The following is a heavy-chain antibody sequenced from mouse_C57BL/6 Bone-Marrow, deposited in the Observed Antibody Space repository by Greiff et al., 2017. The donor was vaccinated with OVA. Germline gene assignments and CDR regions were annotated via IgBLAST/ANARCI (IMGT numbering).Heavy chain of an antibody. CDR3: ARYDGYYVPYFDV. D-gene: IGHD2-3*01. J-gene: IGHJ1*03. CDR1: GYTFTSYW. V-gene: IGHV1-69*01. Sequence: QVQLQQPGAELVMPGASVKLSCKASGYTFTSYWMHWVKQRPGQGLEWIGEIDPSDSYTNYNQKFKGKSTLTVDKSSSTAYLQLSSLTSEDSAVYDGARYDGYYVPYFDVRGTGTTVTVSA. CDR2: IDPSDSYT.